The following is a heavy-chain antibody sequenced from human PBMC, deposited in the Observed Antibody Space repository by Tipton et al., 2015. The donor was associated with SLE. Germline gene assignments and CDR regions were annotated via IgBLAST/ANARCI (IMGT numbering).Heavy chain of an antibody. V-gene: IGHV6-1*01. CDR2: TYYRSKWYN. CDR1: GDSVSSKSAA. J-gene: IGHJ4*02. CDR3: ARGTLSNGIDY. Sequence: LVKPTQTLSLTCAISGDSVSSKSAAWNWIRQPPSRGLEWLGRTYYRSKWYNEYAESVKSRITINPDTSKNQFSLHVNSVTPEDTAVYFCARGTLSNGIDYWGQGTLVTVSS. D-gene: IGHD2-8*01.